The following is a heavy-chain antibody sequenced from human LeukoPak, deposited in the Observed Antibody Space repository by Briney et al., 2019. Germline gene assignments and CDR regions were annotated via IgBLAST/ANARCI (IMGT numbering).Heavy chain of an antibody. Sequence: SETLSLTCTVSGGSISSYYWSWIRQPPGKGLEWIGYIYYSGSTNYNPSLKSRVTISVDTSKNQFSLKLSSVTAADTAVYYCARQTTVVTPDDYWGQGTLVTVSS. CDR1: GGSISSYY. CDR2: IYYSGST. J-gene: IGHJ4*02. D-gene: IGHD4-23*01. V-gene: IGHV4-59*01. CDR3: ARQTTVVTPDDY.